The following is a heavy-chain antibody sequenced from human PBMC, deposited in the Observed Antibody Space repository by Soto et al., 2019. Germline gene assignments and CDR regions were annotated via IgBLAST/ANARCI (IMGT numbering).Heavy chain of an antibody. CDR1: GGTFNNYA. J-gene: IGHJ6*02. CDR2: IIPAFGTP. Sequence: QVQLAQSGAEVKKRGSSVKVSCRVSGGTFNNYAISWVRQAPGEGLEWMGGIIPAFGTPKYAQRFRDRVTISADVYAATAYMELTRLRSDDTAVYYWGGDTREITRVRGVIPYYIYHMDVWGPGTTVAVSS. CDR3: GGDTREITRVRGVIPYYIYHMDV. V-gene: IGHV1-69*01. D-gene: IGHD3-10*01.